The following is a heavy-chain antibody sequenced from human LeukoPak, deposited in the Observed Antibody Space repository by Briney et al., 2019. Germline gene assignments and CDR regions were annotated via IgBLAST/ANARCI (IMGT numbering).Heavy chain of an antibody. CDR1: GLTFSGSA. CDR3: ARDGNLDY. J-gene: IGHJ4*02. CDR2: IRSTANTYAT. Sequence: GGSLRLSCAASGLTFSGSAIHWVRKASGKGLEWVGRIRSTANTYATAYAASVKGRFTISRDDSKNTAYLQMNSLETEDTAVYYCARDGNLDYWGQGTLVTVSS. V-gene: IGHV3-73*01.